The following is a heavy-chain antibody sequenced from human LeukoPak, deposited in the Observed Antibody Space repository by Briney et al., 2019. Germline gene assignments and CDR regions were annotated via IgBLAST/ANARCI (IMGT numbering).Heavy chain of an antibody. V-gene: IGHV1-18*01. Sequence: AASVKVSCKASGYTLTSYGISWVRQAPGQGLEWMGCTSAYNGQTNYAQKFQARVTMTTDTSTTTAYMELRNLRSDDTAVYYCARGSDYYTPSGAHYYYMDVWGKGTTVTVSS. D-gene: IGHD3-10*01. CDR3: ARGSDYYTPSGAHYYYMDV. CDR1: GYTLTSYG. CDR2: TSAYNGQT. J-gene: IGHJ6*03.